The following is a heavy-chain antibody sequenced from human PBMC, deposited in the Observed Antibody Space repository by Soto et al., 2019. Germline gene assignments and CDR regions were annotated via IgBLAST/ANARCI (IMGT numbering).Heavy chain of an antibody. V-gene: IGHV4-59*01. CDR2: IYYSGST. Sequence: SETLSLTCTVSGGSISSYDWSWIRQPPGKGLEWIGYIYYSGSTNYNPSLKSRVTISVDTSKNQFSLKLSSVTAADTAVYYCARAPSVPYYASSGPLFDYWGQGTLVTVS. J-gene: IGHJ4*02. CDR1: GGSISSYD. CDR3: ARAPSVPYYASSGPLFDY. D-gene: IGHD3-22*01.